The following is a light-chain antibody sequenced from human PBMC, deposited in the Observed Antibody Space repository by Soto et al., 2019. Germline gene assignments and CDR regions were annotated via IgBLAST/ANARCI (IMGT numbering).Light chain of an antibody. CDR1: QSITHY. CDR3: QQSYSTPWT. V-gene: IGKV1-39*01. Sequence: IQMTQSPSTLSASVGDRVTITCWAGQSITHYIKWARHKPGKAPKLLIYAASSLPSEVPSRFSGSGSGTDFTLTISSLQPEDFATYYCQQSYSTPWTFGQGTKVDIK. J-gene: IGKJ1*01. CDR2: AAS.